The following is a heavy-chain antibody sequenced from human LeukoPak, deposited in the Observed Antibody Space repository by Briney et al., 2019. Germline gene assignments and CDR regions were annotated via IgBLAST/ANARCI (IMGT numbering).Heavy chain of an antibody. J-gene: IGHJ4*02. V-gene: IGHV3-66*02. Sequence: QPGGSLRLSCAASGFTVSSNYMSWVRRAPGKGLEWVSVIYSGGSTYYEDSVKGRFTISRDNSKNTLYLQMNSLRAEDTAVYYCASWGYYDSSGYYQIDYWGQGTLVTVSS. CDR3: ASWGYYDSSGYYQIDY. CDR1: GFTVSSNY. D-gene: IGHD3-22*01. CDR2: IYSGGST.